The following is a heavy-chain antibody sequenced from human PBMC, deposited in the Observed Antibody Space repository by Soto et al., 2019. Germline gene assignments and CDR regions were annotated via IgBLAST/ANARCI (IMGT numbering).Heavy chain of an antibody. J-gene: IGHJ6*02. CDR1: GFTFSSYG. CDR3: AKDGVLVPAAIDYYYYSGMDV. V-gene: IGHV3-30*18. CDR2: ISYDGSNK. D-gene: IGHD2-2*02. Sequence: PGGSLRLSCAASGFTFSSYGMHWVRQAPGKGLEWVAVISYDGSNKYYADSVKGRFTISRGNSRNTLYLQMNSLRAEDTAVYYCAKDGVLVPAAIDYYYYSGMDVWGQGTTVTVSS.